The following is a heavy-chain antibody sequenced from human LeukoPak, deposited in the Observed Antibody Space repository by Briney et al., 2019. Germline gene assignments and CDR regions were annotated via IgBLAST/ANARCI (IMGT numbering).Heavy chain of an antibody. Sequence: GGSLRLSCAASGFTLSSYWMSWVRQAPGKGLEWVANIKQDGSEKYYVDSVKGRFTISRDNAKNSLYLQMNSLRAEDTAVYYCARDSAGYSYGYEDYWGQGTLVTVSS. CDR1: GFTLSSYW. J-gene: IGHJ4*02. CDR2: IKQDGSEK. V-gene: IGHV3-7*01. D-gene: IGHD5-18*01. CDR3: ARDSAGYSYGYEDY.